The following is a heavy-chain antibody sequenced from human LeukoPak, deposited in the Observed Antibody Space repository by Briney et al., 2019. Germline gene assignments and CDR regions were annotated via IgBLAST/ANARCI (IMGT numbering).Heavy chain of an antibody. CDR3: ASISGGLGLAPGH. J-gene: IGHJ4*02. CDR2: VSSSASTI. D-gene: IGHD3/OR15-3a*01. V-gene: IGHV3-48*03. CDR1: GFSFGSYE. Sequence: GGSLRLSCAASGFSFGSYEMNWVRQAPGKGLEWVSYVSSSASTIYYADSVKGRFTTSRDNAKNSLYLQMNSLRAEDTGVYYCASISGGLGLAPGHWGQGTLVTVSS.